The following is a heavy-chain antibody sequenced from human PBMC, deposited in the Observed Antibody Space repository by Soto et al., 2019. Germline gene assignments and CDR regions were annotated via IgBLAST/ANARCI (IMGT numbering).Heavy chain of an antibody. CDR2: INAGNGNT. Sequence: ASVKVSCKASGYTFTSYAMHWVRQAPGQRLEWMGWINAGNGNTKYSQKFQGRVTITRDTSASTAYMELSSLRSEDTAVYYCARGLTKVRGVILDAYDIWSQGTMVTVSS. CDR1: GYTFTSYA. V-gene: IGHV1-3*01. J-gene: IGHJ3*02. CDR3: ARGLTKVRGVILDAYDI. D-gene: IGHD3-10*01.